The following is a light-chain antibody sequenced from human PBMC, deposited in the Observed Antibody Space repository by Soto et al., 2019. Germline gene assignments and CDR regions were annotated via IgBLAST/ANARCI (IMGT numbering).Light chain of an antibody. Sequence: QSALTQPPSASGSPGQSVAISCIGTSSDVGGNNYVSWYQQHPGKAPKLMVYEVTKRPSGVPDRFSGSKSGNTASLTVSGLQAEDEADYYCSSYAGSNNVIFGGGTQLTVL. V-gene: IGLV2-8*01. CDR1: SSDVGGNNY. CDR2: EVT. CDR3: SSYAGSNNVI. J-gene: IGLJ2*01.